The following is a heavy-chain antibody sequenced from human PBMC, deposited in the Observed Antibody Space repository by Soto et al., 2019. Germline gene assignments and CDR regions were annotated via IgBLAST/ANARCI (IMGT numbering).Heavy chain of an antibody. V-gene: IGHV3-49*03. Sequence: GSLRLSCTASGFTFGDYAMSWFRQAPGKGLEWVGFIRSKAYGGTTEYAASVKGRFTISRDDSKSIAYLQMNSLKTEDTAVYYCTRESVLRFLEWLSGDYYYYYYMDVWGKGTTVTVSS. CDR3: TRESVLRFLEWLSGDYYYYYYMDV. CDR1: GFTFGDYA. D-gene: IGHD3-3*01. CDR2: IRSKAYGGTT. J-gene: IGHJ6*03.